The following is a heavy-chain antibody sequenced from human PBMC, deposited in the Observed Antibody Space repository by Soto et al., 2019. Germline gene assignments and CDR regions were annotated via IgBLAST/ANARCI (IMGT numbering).Heavy chain of an antibody. V-gene: IGHV4-61*01. D-gene: IGHD4-17*01. J-gene: IGHJ4*02. CDR1: GGSFSSGSYY. CDR3: ASGDSTVTTLLWDY. CDR2: IYYSGST. Sequence: XTLSLPCTVSGGSFSSGSYYWSWIRQPPGKGLEWIWCIYYSGSTNYNPSLKSRVTISVDTSKNQFSLKLSSVTAAETALYYCASGDSTVTTLLWDYWGQGTLLTVSP.